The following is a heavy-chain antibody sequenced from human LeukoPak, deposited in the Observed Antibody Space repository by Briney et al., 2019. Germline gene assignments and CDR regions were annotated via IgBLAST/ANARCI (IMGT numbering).Heavy chain of an antibody. Sequence: PSETLSLTCTVSGGSISSYYWSWIRQPPGKGLEWIGYIYYSGSTNYNLSLKSRVTISVDTSKNQFSLKLSSVTAADTAVYYCARVRYCSSTSCSRWGGGGYCSGGSCYVHYYGMDVWGQGTTVTVSS. CDR2: IYYSGST. V-gene: IGHV4-59*01. D-gene: IGHD2-2*01. J-gene: IGHJ6*02. CDR1: GGSISSYY. CDR3: ARVRYCSSTSCSRWGGGGYCSGGSCYVHYYGMDV.